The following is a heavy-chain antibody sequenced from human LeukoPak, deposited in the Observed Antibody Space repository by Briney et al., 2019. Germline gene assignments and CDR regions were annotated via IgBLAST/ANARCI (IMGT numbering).Heavy chain of an antibody. CDR1: GGTFSRFT. CDR2: ITPIFGTA. CDR3: AREWGLESSGYYYAY. Sequence: SVKVSCKASGGTFSRFTISWVRQAPGQGFEWMGGITPIFGTANFAQKFQGRVSITADGSTSTAFMELSSLRSEDTAVYYCAREWGLESSGYYYAYWGQGALVTVSS. D-gene: IGHD3-22*01. V-gene: IGHV1-69*13. J-gene: IGHJ4*02.